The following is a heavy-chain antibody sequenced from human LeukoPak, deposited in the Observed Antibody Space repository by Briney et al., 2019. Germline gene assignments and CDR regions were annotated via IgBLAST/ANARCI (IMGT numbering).Heavy chain of an antibody. J-gene: IGHJ6*03. Sequence: GGSLRLSCAVSGFTSDDYAVHWVRQAPGKGLEWVSGITWNSDNIEYADSVKGRFTISRDNAKHSLYLQMNSLRAEDMALYYCAKGGGGRLIYYYYRDVWGKGTTVTISS. CDR1: GFTSDDYA. D-gene: IGHD3-16*01. CDR2: ITWNSDNI. V-gene: IGHV3-9*02. CDR3: AKGGGGRLIYYYYRDV.